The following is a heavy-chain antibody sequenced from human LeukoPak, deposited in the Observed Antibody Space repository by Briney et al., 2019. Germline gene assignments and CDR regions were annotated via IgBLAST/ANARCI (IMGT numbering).Heavy chain of an antibody. D-gene: IGHD3-3*01. CDR1: GGSFSGYY. CDR2: INHSGST. Sequence: SETLSLTRAVYGGSFSGYYWSWIRQPPGKGLEWIGEINHSGSTNYNPSLKSRVTISVDTSKNQFSLKLSSVTAADTAVYYCARLILNYDFWSGYYPFDYWGQGTLVTVSS. J-gene: IGHJ4*02. CDR3: ARLILNYDFWSGYYPFDY. V-gene: IGHV4-34*01.